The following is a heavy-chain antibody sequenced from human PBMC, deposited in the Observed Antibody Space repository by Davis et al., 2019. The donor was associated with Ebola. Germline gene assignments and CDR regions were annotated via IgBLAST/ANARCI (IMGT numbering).Heavy chain of an antibody. CDR3: VKMFGGMDV. CDR2: IIPIFGTA. D-gene: IGHD3-16*01. CDR1: RCTFSSYA. Sequence: SSVTVSCMASRCTFSSYAISWLRQAPGQGLEWMGGIIPIFGTANYAQKFQGRVTITADESTSTAYMELSSLRSEDTAVYYCVKMFGGMDVWGQGTTVTVSS. V-gene: IGHV1-69*13. J-gene: IGHJ6*02.